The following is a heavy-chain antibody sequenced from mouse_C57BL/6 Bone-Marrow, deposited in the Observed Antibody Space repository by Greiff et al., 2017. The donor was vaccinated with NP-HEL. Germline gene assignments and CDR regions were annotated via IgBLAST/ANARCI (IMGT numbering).Heavy chain of an antibody. D-gene: IGHD1-1*01. CDR1: GYAFSSYW. Sequence: VMLVESGAELVKPGASVKISCKASGYAFSSYWMNWVKQRPGKGLEWIGQIYPGDGDTNYNGKFKGKATLTADKSSSTAYMQLSSLTSEDSAVYFCARYYGSSCYFDYWGQGTTLTVSS. V-gene: IGHV1-80*01. J-gene: IGHJ2*01. CDR3: ARYYGSSCYFDY. CDR2: IYPGDGDT.